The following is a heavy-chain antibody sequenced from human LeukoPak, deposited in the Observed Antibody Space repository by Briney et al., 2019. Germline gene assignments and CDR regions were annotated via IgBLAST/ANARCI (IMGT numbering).Heavy chain of an antibody. D-gene: IGHD1-26*01. CDR3: AKDLGRATTGWFDP. CDR2: ISGSGGST. CDR1: GFTFSSYA. J-gene: IGHJ5*02. V-gene: IGHV3-23*01. Sequence: PGGSLRLSCTASGFTFSSYAMSWVRQAPGKGLEWVSAISGSGGSTHYADSVKGRFTISRDNSKNTLYLQMNSLRAEDTAVYYCAKDLGRATTGWFDPWGQGTLVTVSS.